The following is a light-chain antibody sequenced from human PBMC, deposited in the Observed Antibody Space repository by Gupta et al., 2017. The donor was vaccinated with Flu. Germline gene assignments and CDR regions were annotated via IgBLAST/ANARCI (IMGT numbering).Light chain of an antibody. CDR2: DAS. Sequence: ASLSVSPGQRATLSCRTSQTVGADLGWYQKKPGQAPRLVIYDASTTASGFPARFRGSGSGTEFTLTINSLQSEDSGVYYCQQYSHWPPLTFGGGTKVEI. J-gene: IGKJ4*01. CDR1: QTVGAD. V-gene: IGKV3-15*01. CDR3: QQYSHWPPLT.